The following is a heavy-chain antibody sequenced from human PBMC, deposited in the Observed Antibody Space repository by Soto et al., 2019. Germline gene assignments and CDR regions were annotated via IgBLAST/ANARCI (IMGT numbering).Heavy chain of an antibody. Sequence: QVQLVESGGGVIQPGRSLRLSCAAFGFTFSRNDMHWVRQAPGKGLEWVALISYDGSNEYYGDSVKGRFTISRDNCKNTLYLQMNSLRAEDTGVYYCAKDEDTSGWYSYYGMDVWGQGTTVTVSS. D-gene: IGHD6-19*01. V-gene: IGHV3-30*18. CDR2: ISYDGSNE. CDR1: GFTFSRND. J-gene: IGHJ6*02. CDR3: AKDEDTSGWYSYYGMDV.